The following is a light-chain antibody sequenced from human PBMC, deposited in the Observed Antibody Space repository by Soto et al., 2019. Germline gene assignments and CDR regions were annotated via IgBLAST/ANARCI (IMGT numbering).Light chain of an antibody. Sequence: QSGLTQPPSASGSPGQSVTISCTGTKNDIGVYDFVSWYQHHPGKAPRLIIYEVVQRPSGVPDRFSGSKSGNTASLTVSGLQAADEADYFCKSYAGSNTYVFGRGSKVTVL. V-gene: IGLV2-8*01. J-gene: IGLJ1*01. CDR2: EVV. CDR3: KSYAGSNTYV. CDR1: KNDIGVYDF.